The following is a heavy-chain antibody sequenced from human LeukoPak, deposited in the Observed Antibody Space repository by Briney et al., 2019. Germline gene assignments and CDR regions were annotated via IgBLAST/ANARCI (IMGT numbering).Heavy chain of an antibody. D-gene: IGHD1-1*01. CDR1: GGSVSSGSYY. V-gene: IGHV4-61*01. CDR3: ARGRYNQDY. CDR2: IHYSGST. Sequence: SETLSLTCTVSGGSVSSGSYYWSWIRQPPGKGLKWIGNIHYSGSTNYNPSLKSRVTISVDTSKSQLSLKLSSVTAADTAVYYCARGRYNQDYWGQGTLVTVSS. J-gene: IGHJ4*02.